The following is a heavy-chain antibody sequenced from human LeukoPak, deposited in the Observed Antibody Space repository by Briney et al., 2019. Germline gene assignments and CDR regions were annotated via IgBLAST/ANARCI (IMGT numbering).Heavy chain of an antibody. CDR1: GFTFSSYG. J-gene: IGHJ4*02. CDR2: FSGSGGDT. D-gene: IGHD5-24*01. V-gene: IGHV3-23*01. CDR3: AKSGYNRFDY. Sequence: PGGTLRLSCAASGFTFSSYGMGWVRQAPGKGLEWVSAFSGSGGDTYYADSVRGRFTISRDNSKNTLYLQMNSLRAEDTAVYYCAKSGYNRFDYWGQGTLVTVSS.